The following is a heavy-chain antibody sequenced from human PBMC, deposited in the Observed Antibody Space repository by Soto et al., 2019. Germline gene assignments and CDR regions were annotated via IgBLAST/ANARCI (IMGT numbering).Heavy chain of an antibody. Sequence: QVQLVESGGGVVQPGRSLRLSCAASGFTFSSYGMHWVRQAPGKGLEWVAVIWYDGSNKYYSDSVKGRFTISRDNSKNPLYLQMNSLSAEDTAVYYCASDAAGPFDYGGQGTLVTVSS. J-gene: IGHJ4*02. CDR2: IWYDGSNK. D-gene: IGHD6-13*01. CDR3: ASDAAGPFDY. CDR1: GFTFSSYG. V-gene: IGHV3-33*01.